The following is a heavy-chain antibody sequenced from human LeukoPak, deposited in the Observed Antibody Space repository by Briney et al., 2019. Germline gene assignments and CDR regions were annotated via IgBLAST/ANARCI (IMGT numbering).Heavy chain of an antibody. CDR1: GFXFSRYG. J-gene: IGHJ6*02. D-gene: IGHD6-13*01. CDR2: ISNSGGST. CDR3: ARGLITGAAGTYYYYGMDV. Sequence: GGSLRLSCVASGFXFSRYGMHWVRQAPGKGLEYVSAISNSGGSTYYANSVKGRFTISRDNSKNTLYLQMGSLRGEDMAVYYCARGLITGAAGTYYYYGMDVWGQGTTVTVSS. V-gene: IGHV3-64*01.